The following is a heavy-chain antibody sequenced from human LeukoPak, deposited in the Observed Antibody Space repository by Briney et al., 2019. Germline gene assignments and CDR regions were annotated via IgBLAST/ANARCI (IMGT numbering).Heavy chain of an antibody. J-gene: IGHJ4*02. CDR2: ISSSGSTI. CDR1: GFTFSDYY. V-gene: IGHV3-11*01. D-gene: IGHD3-10*01. CDR3: ARSRVGPSYYFDY. Sequence: GGSLRLSCAASGFTFSDYYMSWIRQAPGKGLEWVSYISSSGSTIYYADSVKGRFTISRDSAKNSLYLQMNSLRAEDTAVYYCARSRVGPSYYFDYWGQGTLVTVSS.